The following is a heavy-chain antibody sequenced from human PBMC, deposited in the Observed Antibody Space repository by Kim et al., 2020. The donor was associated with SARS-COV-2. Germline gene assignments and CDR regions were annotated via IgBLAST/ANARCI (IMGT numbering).Heavy chain of an antibody. D-gene: IGHD2-21*02. CDR3: ARAGDGGNSPYYYGMDV. Sequence: LKSRVTISVDTSKNQFSLKLSSVTAADTAVYYCARAGDGGNSPYYYGMDVWGQGTTVTVSS. J-gene: IGHJ6*02. V-gene: IGHV4-31*02.